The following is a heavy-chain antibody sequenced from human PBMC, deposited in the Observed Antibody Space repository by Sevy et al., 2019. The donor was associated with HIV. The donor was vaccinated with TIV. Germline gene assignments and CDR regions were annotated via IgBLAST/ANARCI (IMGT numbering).Heavy chain of an antibody. Sequence: GGSLRLSCAASGFIFKTYWMIWVRQAPGKGLERVANIKEDGSEKNYVDSVKGRFTISRDNAKNSLYLQMDSLRDEDTAVYYCARGGVHLFTYWGQGTLVTVSS. CDR1: GFIFKTYW. V-gene: IGHV3-7*01. CDR3: ARGGVHLFTY. J-gene: IGHJ4*02. CDR2: IKEDGSEK. D-gene: IGHD3-10*01.